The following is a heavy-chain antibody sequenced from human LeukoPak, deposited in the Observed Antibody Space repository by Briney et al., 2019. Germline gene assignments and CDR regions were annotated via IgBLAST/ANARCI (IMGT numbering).Heavy chain of an antibody. D-gene: IGHD2-15*01. J-gene: IGHJ3*02. V-gene: IGHV3-9*01. CDR3: AKDSHRYCSGGSCSGAFDI. Sequence: GGSLRLSCAASGFTFDDYAMHWVRQAPGKGLEWVSGISWNSGSIGYADSVKGRFTISRDNAKNSLYLQMNSLRAEDTALYYCAKDSHRYCSGGSCSGAFDIWGQGTMVTVSS. CDR2: ISWNSGSI. CDR1: GFTFDDYA.